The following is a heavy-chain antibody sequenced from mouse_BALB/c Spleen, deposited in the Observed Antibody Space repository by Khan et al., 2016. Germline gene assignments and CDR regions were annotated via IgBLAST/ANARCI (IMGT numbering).Heavy chain of an antibody. CDR1: GYTFSSYW. Sequence: QVQLQQSGAELMKPGASVKISCKATGYTFSSYWIEWVKQRPGHGLEWIGEILPGSGSTNYNEKFKGKATFTADTSSNTAYMQLSSLTSEDSAVYFCARYYSDTSYGAMNYWGQGNSDAVSS. CDR2: ILPGSGST. J-gene: IGHJ4*01. CDR3: ARYYSDTSYGAMNY. D-gene: IGHD1-1*01. V-gene: IGHV1-9*01.